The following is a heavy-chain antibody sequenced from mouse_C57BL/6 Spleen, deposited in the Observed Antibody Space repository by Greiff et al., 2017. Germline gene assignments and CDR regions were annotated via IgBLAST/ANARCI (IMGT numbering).Heavy chain of an antibody. CDR3: APGRVTTVVDYAMDY. Sequence: VKLVESGAELARPGASVKMSCKASGYTFTSYTMHWVKQRPGQGLEWIGYINPSSGYTKYNQKFKDKATLTADKSSSTAYMQLSSLTSEDSAVYYCAPGRVTTVVDYAMDYWGQGTSVTVSS. V-gene: IGHV1-4*01. CDR2: INPSSGYT. J-gene: IGHJ4*01. CDR1: GYTFTSYT. D-gene: IGHD1-1*01.